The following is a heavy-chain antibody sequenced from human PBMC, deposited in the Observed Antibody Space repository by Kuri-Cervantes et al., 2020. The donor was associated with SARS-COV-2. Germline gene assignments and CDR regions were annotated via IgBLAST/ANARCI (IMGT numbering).Heavy chain of an antibody. Sequence: GGSLRLSCAASGFTFSSYSMNWVRQAPGKGLEWVSYISSSSTTYYADSVKGRFTISRDNAKNSLYLQMNSLRDEDTAVYYCARQYYDILTGYYLYGMDVWSQGTTVTVSS. D-gene: IGHD3-9*01. CDR1: GFTFSSYS. V-gene: IGHV3-48*02. J-gene: IGHJ6*02. CDR2: ISSSSTT. CDR3: ARQYYDILTGYYLYGMDV.